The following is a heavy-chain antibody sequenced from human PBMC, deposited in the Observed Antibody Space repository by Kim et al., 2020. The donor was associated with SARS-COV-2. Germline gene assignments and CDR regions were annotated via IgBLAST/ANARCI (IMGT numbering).Heavy chain of an antibody. Sequence: RYSASFQGQVTISADKSISTAYLQWSSLKASDTAVYYCARPPVAGTGSDYWGQGALVTVSS. V-gene: IGHV5-51*01. CDR3: ARPPVAGTGSDY. D-gene: IGHD6-19*01. J-gene: IGHJ4*02.